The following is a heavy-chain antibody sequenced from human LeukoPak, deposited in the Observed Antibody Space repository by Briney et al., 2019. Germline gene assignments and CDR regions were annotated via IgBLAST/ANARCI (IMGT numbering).Heavy chain of an antibody. D-gene: IGHD4-17*01. V-gene: IGHV3-21*01. Sequence: PGGSLRLSCAASGFTFSSYSMNWVRQAPGKGLEWVSSISSSSSYIYYADSVKGRFTISRDNAKNSLYLQMNSLRAEDTAVYYCARVAPAWSTVTTYAAFDIWGQGTMVTVSS. CDR2: ISSSSSYI. CDR1: GFTFSSYS. CDR3: ARVAPAWSTVTTYAAFDI. J-gene: IGHJ3*02.